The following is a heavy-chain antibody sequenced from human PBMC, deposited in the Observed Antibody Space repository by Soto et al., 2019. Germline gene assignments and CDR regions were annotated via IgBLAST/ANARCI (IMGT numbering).Heavy chain of an antibody. Sequence: ASVKVSCKVSGYTLTELSMHWVRQAPGKGLEWMGGFDPEDGETIYAQKFQGRATMTEDTSTDTAYMELSSLRSEDTAVYYCATSGWNSSGEVFDYWGQGTLVTVSS. D-gene: IGHD6-25*01. V-gene: IGHV1-24*01. J-gene: IGHJ4*02. CDR3: ATSGWNSSGEVFDY. CDR1: GYTLTELS. CDR2: FDPEDGET.